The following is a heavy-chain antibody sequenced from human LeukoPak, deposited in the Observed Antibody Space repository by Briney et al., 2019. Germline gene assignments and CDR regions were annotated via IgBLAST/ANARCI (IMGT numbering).Heavy chain of an antibody. D-gene: IGHD2-15*01. V-gene: IGHV4-59*08. CDR3: ASKVAYCSGGSCYGYFDY. CDR2: IYYSGST. CDR1: GGSISSYY. Sequence: SETLSLTCTVSGGSISSYYWSWIRQPPGKGLEWIEYIYYSGSTNYNPSLKSRVTISVDTSKNQFSLKLSSVTAADTAMYYCASKVAYCSGGSCYGYFDYWGQGTLVTVSS. J-gene: IGHJ4*02.